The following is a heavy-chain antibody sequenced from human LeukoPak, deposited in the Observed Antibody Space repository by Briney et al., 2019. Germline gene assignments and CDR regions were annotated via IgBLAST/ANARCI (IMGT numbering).Heavy chain of an antibody. J-gene: IGHJ4*02. V-gene: IGHV3-23*01. D-gene: IGHD3-22*01. CDR2: ISGSGGST. Sequence: GGSLRLSCAASGFTFSSYAMSWVRQAPGKGLEWVSAISGSGGSTYYADSVKGRSTISRDNSKNTLYLQMNSLRAEDTAVYYCAKFTMIVVVINPLDYWGQGTLVTVSS. CDR3: AKFTMIVVVINPLDY. CDR1: GFTFSSYA.